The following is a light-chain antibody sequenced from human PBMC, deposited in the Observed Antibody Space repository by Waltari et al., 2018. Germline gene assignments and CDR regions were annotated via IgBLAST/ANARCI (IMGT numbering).Light chain of an antibody. CDR2: TAS. V-gene: IGKV1-39*01. CDR3: QQSYGTSWT. Sequence: IQMTQSPSSLSASVGDRVTITCRASQRINSYLNWYQQKPGEAPKLLIFTASSLQSGVPSRFSGSGSGTDFILTISSLQPEDFATYYCQQSYGTSWTFGQGTRVEIK. CDR1: QRINSY. J-gene: IGKJ1*01.